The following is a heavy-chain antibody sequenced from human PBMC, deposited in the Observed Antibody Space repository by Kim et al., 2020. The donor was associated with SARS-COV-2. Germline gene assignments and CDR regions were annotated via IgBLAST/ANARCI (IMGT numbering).Heavy chain of an antibody. V-gene: IGHV3-74*01. CDR3: ASRRYTGTYYYLDY. D-gene: IGHD1-26*01. Sequence: YADSVKGRFTNSRHSANSTLYLQMDSLRAEDTAVYYCASRRYTGTYYYLDYWGQGTLVTVSS. J-gene: IGHJ4*02.